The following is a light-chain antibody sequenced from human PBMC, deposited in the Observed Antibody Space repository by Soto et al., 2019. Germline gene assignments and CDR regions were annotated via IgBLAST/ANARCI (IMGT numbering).Light chain of an antibody. CDR3: QQYNNWPPDRT. CDR2: GAS. Sequence: EIVMTQSPATLSVSPGERATLSCRARQSVGSNLAWYQQKPGQAPRLLIYGASTRATGIPARFSGSGSGTEFTLTISSLQSEDFAIYFCQQYNNWPPDRTFVQGTKVEIK. CDR1: QSVGSN. V-gene: IGKV3-15*01. J-gene: IGKJ1*01.